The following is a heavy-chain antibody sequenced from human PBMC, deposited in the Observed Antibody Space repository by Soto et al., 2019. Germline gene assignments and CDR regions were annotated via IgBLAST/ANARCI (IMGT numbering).Heavy chain of an antibody. CDR2: IYYSGST. CDR3: ARELLTGTLDY. Sequence: SETLSLTCTVSGGSISSYYWSWIRQPPGKGLEWIGYIYYSGSTNYNPSLKSRVTISVDTSKNQFSLKLSSVTAADTAVYYCARELLTGTLDYWGQGTLVTVSS. V-gene: IGHV4-59*01. CDR1: GGSISSYY. D-gene: IGHD1-20*01. J-gene: IGHJ4*02.